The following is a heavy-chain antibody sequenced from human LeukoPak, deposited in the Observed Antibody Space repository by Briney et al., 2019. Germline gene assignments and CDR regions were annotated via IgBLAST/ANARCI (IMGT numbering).Heavy chain of an antibody. Sequence: GGSLRLSCAASRFTFNNYGMDWVRQAPGKGLEWVAFIRYDGHNEYYADSVKGRFIISRDNSKDIVYLQMNSLRAEDTAVYFCAKGGPHTSNWPSYFDYWGQGTLVTVSS. J-gene: IGHJ4*02. CDR2: IRYDGHNE. CDR3: AKGGPHTSNWPSYFDY. CDR1: RFTFNNYG. D-gene: IGHD6-13*01. V-gene: IGHV3-30*02.